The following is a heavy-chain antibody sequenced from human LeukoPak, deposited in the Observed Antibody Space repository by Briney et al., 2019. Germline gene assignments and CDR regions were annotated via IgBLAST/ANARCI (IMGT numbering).Heavy chain of an antibody. D-gene: IGHD4-17*01. CDR2: IYYSGST. J-gene: IGHJ6*02. CDR3: ARAVMTTVTTSYYYYYGMDV. CDR1: GFNVSSNY. V-gene: IGHV4-59*02. Sequence: GSLRLSCAASGFNVSSNYMSWIRQPPGKGLEWIGYIYYSGSTNYNPSLKSRVTISVDTSKNQFSLKLSSVTAADTAVYYCARAVMTTVTTSYYYYYGMDVWGQGTTVTVSS.